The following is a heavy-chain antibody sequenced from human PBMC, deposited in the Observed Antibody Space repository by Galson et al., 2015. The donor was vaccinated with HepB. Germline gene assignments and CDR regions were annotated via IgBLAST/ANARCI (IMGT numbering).Heavy chain of an antibody. CDR1: GGTFSSYA. Sequence: SVKVSCKASGGTFSSYAISWVRQAPGQGLEWMGGIIPIFGTANYAQKFQGRVTITADESTSTAYMELSSLRSEDTAVYYCARGVLRFLEWTHYYGMDVWGQGTTVTVSS. D-gene: IGHD3-3*01. CDR2: IIPIFGTA. J-gene: IGHJ6*02. CDR3: ARGVLRFLEWTHYYGMDV. V-gene: IGHV1-69*13.